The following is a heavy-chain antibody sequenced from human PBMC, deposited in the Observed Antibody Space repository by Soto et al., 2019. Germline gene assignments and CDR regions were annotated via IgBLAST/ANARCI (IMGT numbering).Heavy chain of an antibody. D-gene: IGHD5-12*01. V-gene: IGHV1-2*04. CDR3: ARESGGATATLDYYYFYMDV. Sequence: QVQLVQSGAEVKKPGASVTVSCRASGDTFTGYYMHWVRQAPGQGLEWMGWINPNSGVTKYAQKFQGWVTMTRDTSISTVDMQLSSLRSDDTSVYYCARESGGATATLDYYYFYMDVWGTGTTVTVSS. CDR2: INPNSGVT. CDR1: GDTFTGYY. J-gene: IGHJ6*03.